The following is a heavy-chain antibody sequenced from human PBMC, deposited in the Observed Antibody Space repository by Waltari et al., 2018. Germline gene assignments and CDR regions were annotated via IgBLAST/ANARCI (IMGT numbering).Heavy chain of an antibody. CDR2: IYYSGST. CDR3: ARVRGHPGYFDY. D-gene: IGHD3-10*01. CDR1: GGSISSYY. J-gene: IGHJ4*02. V-gene: IGHV4-59*01. Sequence: QVQLQESGPGLVKPSETLSLTCTVSGGSISSYYWSWIRQHPGKGLEWLGYIYYSGSTNYNPSCKSRVTISVDTSKNQFSLKLSSVTAADTAVYYCARVRGHPGYFDYWGQGTLVTVSS.